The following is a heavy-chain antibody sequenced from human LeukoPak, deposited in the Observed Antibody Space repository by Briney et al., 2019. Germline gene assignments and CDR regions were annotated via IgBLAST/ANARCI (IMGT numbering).Heavy chain of an antibody. CDR1: GFTFSSYG. CDR2: IKSKTDGGTT. Sequence: PGGSLRLSCAASGFTFSSYGMSWVRQAPGKGLEWVGRIKSKTDGGTTDYAAPVKGRFTISRDDSKNTLYLQMNSLKTEDTAVYYCTIRYYYGSGSYEDYWGQGTLVTVSS. V-gene: IGHV3-15*01. J-gene: IGHJ4*02. D-gene: IGHD3-10*01. CDR3: TIRYYYGSGSYEDY.